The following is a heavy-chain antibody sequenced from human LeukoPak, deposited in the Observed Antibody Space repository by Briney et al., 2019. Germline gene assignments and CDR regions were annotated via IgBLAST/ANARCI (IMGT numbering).Heavy chain of an antibody. D-gene: IGHD4-17*01. CDR2: IYYSGST. Sequence: SETLSLTCTLSRGSISSSGYYWGWIRQPPGKGLEWIGSIYYSGSTYYNPSLKSRVTISVDTSKNQFSLKLSSVTAADTAMYFCARQGYADFSSRPFDYWGQGTLVTVSS. CDR3: ARQGYADFSSRPFDY. J-gene: IGHJ4*02. CDR1: RGSISSSGYY. V-gene: IGHV4-39*01.